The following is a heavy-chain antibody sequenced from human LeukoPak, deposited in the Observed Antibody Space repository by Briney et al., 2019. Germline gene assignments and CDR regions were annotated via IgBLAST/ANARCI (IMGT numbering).Heavy chain of an antibody. Sequence: SQTLSLTCTVSGGSISSGTYYWSWIRQPAGKGPEWIGHIYTSGSTNYNPSLKSRVTISVDTSKNQFSLKLSSVTAADTAVYYCTRDGYYYDTSATNWYFDLWGRGTLVTVSS. J-gene: IGHJ2*01. CDR1: GGSISSGTYY. V-gene: IGHV4-61*09. CDR3: TRDGYYYDTSATNWYFDL. D-gene: IGHD3-22*01. CDR2: IYTSGST.